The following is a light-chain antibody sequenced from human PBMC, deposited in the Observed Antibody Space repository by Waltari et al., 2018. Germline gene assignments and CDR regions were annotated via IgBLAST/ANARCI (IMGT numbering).Light chain of an antibody. CDR1: SGHSNYA. V-gene: IGLV4-69*01. CDR3: QAWDTGLWV. J-gene: IGLJ3*02. Sequence: QLLLTQSPSASASLGASVKLTCTLSSGHSNYAIAWHQQQPEKVPRYLMKLYSDCRHIRGDDIPDRFSGTSSGAEGYLIISSRQYEDEAEYYCQAWDTGLWVFGGGTKLTVL. CDR2: LYSDCRH.